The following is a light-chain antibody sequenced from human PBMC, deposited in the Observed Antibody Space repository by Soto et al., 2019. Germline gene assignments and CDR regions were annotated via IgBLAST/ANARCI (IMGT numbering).Light chain of an antibody. CDR1: KLGDKY. CDR2: QDS. CDR3: QAWDSSPSVV. Sequence: SYELTQPPSVSVAPGQTASITCSGDKLGDKYACWYQQKPGQSPVLVIYQDSKRPSGIPERFSGSNSGNTDTLTISGTQAMDEADYYCQAWDSSPSVVFGGGTKLTVL. J-gene: IGLJ2*01. V-gene: IGLV3-1*01.